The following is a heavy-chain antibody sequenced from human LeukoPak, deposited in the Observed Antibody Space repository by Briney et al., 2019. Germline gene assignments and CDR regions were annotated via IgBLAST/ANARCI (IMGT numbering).Heavy chain of an antibody. CDR3: ARAGDTVVVPELTGGHDAFDI. D-gene: IGHD2-2*01. V-gene: IGHV1-69*13. J-gene: IGHJ3*02. CDR2: IIPIFGTA. CDR1: GGTFSTCV. Sequence: ASVKVSCKASGGTFSTCVISWVRQAPGQGLEWMGQIIPIFGTAHYALTFQGRATISADESTNTAYMELSSLRSEDTAVYFCARAGDTVVVPELTGGHDAFDIWGQGTMVTVSS.